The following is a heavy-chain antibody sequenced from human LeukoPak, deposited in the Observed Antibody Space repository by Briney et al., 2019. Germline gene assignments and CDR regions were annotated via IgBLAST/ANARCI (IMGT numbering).Heavy chain of an antibody. CDR1: GNYW. CDR3: VSFYETY. D-gene: IGHD2/OR15-2a*01. V-gene: IGHV3-74*01. Sequence: GGSLRLSCAASGNYWMHWVRQAPGKGLVWVSHINSDGSWTSYSDSVKGRFTISKDNAKNTVYLQMNSLRAEDTAVYYCVSFYETYWGRGTLVTVSS. CDR2: INSDGSWT. J-gene: IGHJ4*02.